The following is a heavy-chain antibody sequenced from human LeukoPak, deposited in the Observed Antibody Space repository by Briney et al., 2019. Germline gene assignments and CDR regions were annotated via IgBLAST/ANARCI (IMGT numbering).Heavy chain of an antibody. J-gene: IGHJ5*02. D-gene: IGHD6-19*01. CDR1: GGTFSSYA. Sequence: SVKVSCKASGGTFSSYAISWVRQAPGQGLEWMGRIIPILGIANYAQKFQGRVTITADKSTSTAYMELSSLRSEDTAVYYSARAVGSSGWYRHNWFDPWGQGTLVTVSS. CDR2: IIPILGIA. CDR3: ARAVGSSGWYRHNWFDP. V-gene: IGHV1-69*04.